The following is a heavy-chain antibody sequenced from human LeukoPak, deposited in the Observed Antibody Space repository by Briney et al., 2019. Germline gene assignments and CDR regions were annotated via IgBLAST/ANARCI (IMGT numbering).Heavy chain of an antibody. CDR3: ARENRYCSSTSCSYYYYMDV. Sequence: TSETLSLTCTVSGGSISSYYWSWIRQPPGKGLEWIGYIYYSGSTNYNPSLKSRVTISVDTSKNQFSLKLSSVTAADTAVYYCARENRYCSSTSCSYYYYMDVWGKGTTVTVSS. CDR2: IYYSGST. D-gene: IGHD2-2*01. J-gene: IGHJ6*03. V-gene: IGHV4-59*01. CDR1: GGSISSYY.